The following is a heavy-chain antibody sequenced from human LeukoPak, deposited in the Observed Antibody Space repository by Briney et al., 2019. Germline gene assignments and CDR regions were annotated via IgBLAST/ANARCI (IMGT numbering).Heavy chain of an antibody. Sequence: SETLSLTCTVSGGSISSYYWSWIRQPPGKGLEWIGYIYYSGSTNYNPSLKSQVTISVDTSKNQFSLKLSSVTAADTAVYYCARGFMTTSYFDYWGQGTLVTVSS. J-gene: IGHJ4*02. CDR3: ARGFMTTSYFDY. CDR1: GGSISSYY. V-gene: IGHV4-59*08. D-gene: IGHD2/OR15-2a*01. CDR2: IYYSGST.